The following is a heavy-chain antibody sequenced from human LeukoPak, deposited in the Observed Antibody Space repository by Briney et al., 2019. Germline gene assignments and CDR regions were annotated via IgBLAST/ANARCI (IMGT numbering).Heavy chain of an antibody. J-gene: IGHJ4*02. CDR2: ICYSGST. V-gene: IGHV4-59*01. Sequence: SETLSLTCTVSGGSISSYYWSWIRQPPGKGLEWIGYICYSGSTNYNPSLKSRVTISVDTSKNQFSLKLSSVTAADTAVYYCARVAQYYDFWSGPHIWVYFDYWGQGTLVTVSS. CDR1: GGSISSYY. D-gene: IGHD3-3*01. CDR3: ARVAQYYDFWSGPHIWVYFDY.